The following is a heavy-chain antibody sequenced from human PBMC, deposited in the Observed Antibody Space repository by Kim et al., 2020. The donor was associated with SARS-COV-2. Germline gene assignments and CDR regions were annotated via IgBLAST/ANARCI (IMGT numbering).Heavy chain of an antibody. V-gene: IGHV4-4*07. CDR2: MSISGST. J-gene: IGHJ3*01. CDR3: ARGPWVAGPTKGAFDL. Sequence: SETLSLTCTVSGDSSNNVYGSWIRQPAGKGLEWIGRMSISGSTDYNPSLRSRVTMSVDRSKNEFSLKMNSVTAADTAVYYCARGPWVAGPTKGAFDLWGQGTMVTVSS. CDR1: GDSSNNVY. D-gene: IGHD2-15*01.